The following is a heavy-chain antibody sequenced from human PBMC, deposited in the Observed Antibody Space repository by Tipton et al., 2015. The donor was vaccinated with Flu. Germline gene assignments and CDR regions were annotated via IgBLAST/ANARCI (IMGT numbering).Heavy chain of an antibody. D-gene: IGHD3-10*01. CDR3: ARDQTYYYGSSDAFDT. CDR1: GYSIRSSNYY. V-gene: IGHV4-61*01. J-gene: IGHJ3*02. CDR2: IYYNGST. Sequence: TLSLTCAVSGYSIRSSNYYWGWIRQPPGKGLEWIGTIYYNGSTDYNPSLSSRLTISVDMSKNQFSLKLTSVTAADTAVYYCARDQTYYYGSSDAFDTWGQGTMVTVSS.